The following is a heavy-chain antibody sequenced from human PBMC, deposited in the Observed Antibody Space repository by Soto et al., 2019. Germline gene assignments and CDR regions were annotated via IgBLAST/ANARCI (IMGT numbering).Heavy chain of an antibody. V-gene: IGHV4-34*01. CDR3: ARRIAVAGKPSPYYYYGMDV. J-gene: IGHJ6*02. Sequence: QVQLQQWGAGLLKPSETLSLTCAVYGGSFSGYYWSWIRQPPGKGLEWIGEINHSGSTNYNPSLTSRVTISVDTSKNQFSLKLSSVTAADTAVYYCARRIAVAGKPSPYYYYGMDVWGQGTTVTVSS. CDR1: GGSFSGYY. CDR2: INHSGST. D-gene: IGHD6-19*01.